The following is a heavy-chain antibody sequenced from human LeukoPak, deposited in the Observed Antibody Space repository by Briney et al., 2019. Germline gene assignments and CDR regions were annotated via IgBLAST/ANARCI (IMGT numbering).Heavy chain of an antibody. V-gene: IGHV1-69*01. CDR3: ARVGRCGGDCWGAFDI. J-gene: IGHJ3*02. CDR2: IIPISGTA. Sequence: GSSVKVSCKDSGGTFSSYAISWVRQAPGQGLEWMGGIIPISGTANYAQKFQGRVTITADESTSTAYMELSSLRSEDTAVYYCARVGRCGGDCWGAFDIWGQGTMVTVSS. D-gene: IGHD2-21*02. CDR1: GGTFSSYA.